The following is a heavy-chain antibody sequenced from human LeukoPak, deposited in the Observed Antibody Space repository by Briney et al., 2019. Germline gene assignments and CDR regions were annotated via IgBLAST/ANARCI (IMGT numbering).Heavy chain of an antibody. Sequence: GGSLRLSCAASGFTFSSYGMHWVRQAPGKGLEWVAVIWYGGSNKYYADSVKGRFTISRDNSKNTLYLQMNSLKTEDTAVYYCTTFPLPRRIVGATLDYWGQGTLVTVSS. D-gene: IGHD1-26*01. V-gene: IGHV3-33*08. J-gene: IGHJ4*02. CDR3: TTFPLPRRIVGATLDY. CDR2: IWYGGSNK. CDR1: GFTFSSYG.